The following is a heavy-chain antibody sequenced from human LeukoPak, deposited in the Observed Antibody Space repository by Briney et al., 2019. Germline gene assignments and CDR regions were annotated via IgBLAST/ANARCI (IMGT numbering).Heavy chain of an antibody. V-gene: IGHV3-64D*06. CDR3: VRDDVYYYDSSGYPH. J-gene: IGHJ1*01. Sequence: GGSLRLSCSASGFTFTIYTMHWVRQAPGKGLEYVSAISSNGGTTYYADSVKGRFFISRDNSKNTLFLQLSRLRPEDTAVYYCVRDDVYYYDSSGYPHWGQGTLVTVSS. CDR1: GFTFTIYT. CDR2: ISSNGGTT. D-gene: IGHD3-22*01.